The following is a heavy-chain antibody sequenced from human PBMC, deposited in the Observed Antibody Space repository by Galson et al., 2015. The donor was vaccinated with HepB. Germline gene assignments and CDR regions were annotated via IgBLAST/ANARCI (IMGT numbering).Heavy chain of an antibody. CDR3: AKGKGVGATYYYYYYGMDV. CDR1: GFTFSSYA. CDR2: ISGSGGST. V-gene: IGHV3-23*01. J-gene: IGHJ6*02. Sequence: SLRLSCAASGFTFSSYAMSWVRQAPGKGLEWVSAISGSGGSTYYADSVKGRFTISRDNSRNTLYLQMNSLRAEGTAVYYCAKGKGVGATYYYYYYGMDVWGQGTTVTVSS. D-gene: IGHD1-26*01.